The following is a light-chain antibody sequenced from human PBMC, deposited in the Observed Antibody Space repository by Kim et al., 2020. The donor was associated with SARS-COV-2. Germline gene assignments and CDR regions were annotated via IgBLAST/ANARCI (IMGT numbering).Light chain of an antibody. CDR3: QQYNNWPKT. V-gene: IGKV3-15*01. Sequence: EIVMTQSPATLSVSPRERATLSCRASQSVSSNLAWYQQKPGQAPRLLIYAASTRATGIPARFSGSGSGTEFTLTISSLQSEDFAVYYCQQYNNWPKTFGQGTKVDIK. J-gene: IGKJ1*01. CDR1: QSVSSN. CDR2: AAS.